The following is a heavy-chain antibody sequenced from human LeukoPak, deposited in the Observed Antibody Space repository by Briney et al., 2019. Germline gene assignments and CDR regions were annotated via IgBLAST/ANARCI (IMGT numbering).Heavy chain of an antibody. Sequence: GGSLRLSCAASGFTFSSYWMHWVRQAPGKGLVWVSRVSGDGSNTFYADSVKGRFTLSRDNAKNTLYLQMNSLRAEDTAVYYCARELSTGDWGQGTLVTVSS. CDR3: ARELSTGD. J-gene: IGHJ4*02. CDR1: GFTFSSYW. V-gene: IGHV3-74*01. CDR2: VSGDGSNT. D-gene: IGHD7-27*01.